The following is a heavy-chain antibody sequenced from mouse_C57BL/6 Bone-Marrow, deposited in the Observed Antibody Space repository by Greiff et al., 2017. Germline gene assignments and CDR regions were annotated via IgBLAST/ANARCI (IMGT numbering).Heavy chain of an antibody. CDR1: GYTFTDYE. CDR2: IDPETGGT. CDR3: TRGGPYEGYYVDWYFDV. Sequence: QVQLQQSGAELVRPGASVTLSCKASGYTFTDYEMHWVKQTPVHGLEWIGAIDPETGGTAYNQKFKGKAILTADKSSSTAYMELRSLTSEDSAVYYCTRGGPYEGYYVDWYFDVWGTGTTVTVSS. D-gene: IGHD2-3*01. J-gene: IGHJ1*03. V-gene: IGHV1-15*01.